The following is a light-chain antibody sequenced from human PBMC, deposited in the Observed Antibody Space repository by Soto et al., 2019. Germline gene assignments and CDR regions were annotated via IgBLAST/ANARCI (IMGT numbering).Light chain of an antibody. Sequence: QSALTQPASVSGSPGQSITISCTGTSSGVGGYKFVSWYQQHPGKAPKLMIYEVSNRPSGVSNRFSGSKSGNTASLTISGLQAEDEADYYCSSYTTSSTRVFGGGTKVTVL. J-gene: IGLJ3*02. CDR3: SSYTTSSTRV. CDR1: SSGVGGYKF. V-gene: IGLV2-14*01. CDR2: EVS.